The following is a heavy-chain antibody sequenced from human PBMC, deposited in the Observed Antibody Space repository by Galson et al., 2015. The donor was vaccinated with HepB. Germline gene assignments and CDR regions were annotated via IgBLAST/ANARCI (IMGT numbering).Heavy chain of an antibody. CDR1: GYTFTSYY. CDR2: INPSGGST. D-gene: IGHD2-2*01. J-gene: IGHJ4*02. Sequence: SVKVSCKASGYTFTSYYMHWVRQAPGQGLEWMGIINPSGGSTSYAQKFQGRVTMTRDTSTSTVYMELSSLRSEDTAVYYCARDPGYCSSTSCSLDYWGQGTLVTVSS. CDR3: ARDPGYCSSTSCSLDY. V-gene: IGHV1-46*01.